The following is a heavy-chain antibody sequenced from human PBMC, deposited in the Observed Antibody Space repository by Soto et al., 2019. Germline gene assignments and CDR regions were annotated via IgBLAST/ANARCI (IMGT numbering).Heavy chain of an antibody. V-gene: IGHV3-23*01. CDR1: GFTFDDYS. CDR2: ITSSGDRT. CDR3: ARWCSGWRGLDY. D-gene: IGHD6-19*01. J-gene: IGHJ4*02. Sequence: EVQLLESGGGLAQPGVSLRLSCAASGFTFDDYSMTWVRQAPGRGLAWVSTITSSGDRTYYADSVKGRFTISRGNSKNTLYLQVNSLRADDTAVYYCARWCSGWRGLDYWGQGILVIVSS.